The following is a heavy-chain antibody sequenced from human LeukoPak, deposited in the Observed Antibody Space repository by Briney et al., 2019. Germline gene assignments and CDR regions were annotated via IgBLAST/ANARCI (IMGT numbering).Heavy chain of an antibody. CDR3: ARLGYCSSTSCYYFDY. J-gene: IGHJ4*02. V-gene: IGHV4-38-2*01. D-gene: IGHD2-2*01. CDR2: ICHSGGT. Sequence: SETLSLTCAVSGYSISSGYYWGWIRQPPGKGLEWIGSICHSGGTYYNPSLKSRVTISVDTSKNQFSLKLSSVTAAGTAVYYCARLGYCSSTSCYYFDYWGQGTLVTVSS. CDR1: GYSISSGYY.